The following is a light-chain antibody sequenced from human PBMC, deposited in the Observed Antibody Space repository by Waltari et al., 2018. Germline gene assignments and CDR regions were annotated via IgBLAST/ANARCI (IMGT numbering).Light chain of an antibody. Sequence: SYVLTQPHSVSVAPGQMATITCGGSNLGSKTVPWYQQKPGQAPVVVIYDDKDRPSGIPERFSGSNSGNTATLFISRVEAGDEADYYCQVWDGNSEQMVFGGGTKLTV. V-gene: IGLV3-21*02. CDR1: NLGSKT. CDR3: QVWDGNSEQMV. J-gene: IGLJ3*02. CDR2: DDK.